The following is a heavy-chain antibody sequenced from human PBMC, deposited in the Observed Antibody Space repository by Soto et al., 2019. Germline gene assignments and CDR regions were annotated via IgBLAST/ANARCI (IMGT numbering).Heavy chain of an antibody. V-gene: IGHV1-69*01. Sequence: QVQLVQSGAEVKEPGSSVRVSCKASGGTFANFIMNWVRQTPGQGLEWMGGIVPMFGTPTYAEKFKGRVSISATESTSTAYMELTSLRSEGTAVYYGARNGTYSSSLSQYSGMDVWGQGTTVTVS. J-gene: IGHJ6*02. CDR2: IVPMFGTP. CDR3: ARNGTYSSSLSQYSGMDV. D-gene: IGHD6-6*01. CDR1: GGTFANFI.